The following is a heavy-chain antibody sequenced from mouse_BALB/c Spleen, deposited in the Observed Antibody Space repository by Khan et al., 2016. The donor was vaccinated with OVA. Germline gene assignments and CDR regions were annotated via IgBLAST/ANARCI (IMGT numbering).Heavy chain of an antibody. Sequence: EVELVESGPGLVKPSQTLTLTCNVTGYSITTDYAWNWIRQFPGNKMEWMGYISYSGNTKYNQSLKSRISITRDKSKNQLFLQLKSVITEDTARDSCARVYGGDFDYWGQGTTLTVSS. V-gene: IGHV3-2*02. D-gene: IGHD1-1*01. CDR3: ARVYGGDFDY. J-gene: IGHJ2*01. CDR2: ISYSGNT. CDR1: GYSITTDYA.